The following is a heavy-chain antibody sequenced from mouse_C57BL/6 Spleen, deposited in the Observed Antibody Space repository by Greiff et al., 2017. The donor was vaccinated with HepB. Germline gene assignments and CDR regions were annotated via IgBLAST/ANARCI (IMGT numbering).Heavy chain of an antibody. V-gene: IGHV5-17*01. Sequence: EVKLMESGGGLVKPGGSLKLSCAASGFTFSDYGMHWVRQAPEKGLEWVAYISSGSSTIYYADTVKGRFTISRDNAKHTLFLQMTSLRSEDTAMYYCARRGSYSNYYYFDYWGQGTTLTVSS. CDR3: ARRGSYSNYYYFDY. J-gene: IGHJ2*01. D-gene: IGHD2-5*01. CDR1: GFTFSDYG. CDR2: ISSGSSTI.